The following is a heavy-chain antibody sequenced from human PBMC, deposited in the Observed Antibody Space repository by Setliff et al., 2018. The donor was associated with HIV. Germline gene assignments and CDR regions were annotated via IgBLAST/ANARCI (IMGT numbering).Heavy chain of an antibody. V-gene: IGHV1-69*06. CDR1: GGSFSSYA. Sequence: SVKVSCKASGGSFSSYAISWVRQAPGQGLEWMGRIIPLFGTENYAQKFQGRVTITADKFTTTAYMELSSLRSDDTAVCYCARGHSSSTNWFFDLWGRGTLVTVTS. CDR3: ARGHSSSTNWFFDL. J-gene: IGHJ2*01. CDR2: IIPLFGTE. D-gene: IGHD6-6*01.